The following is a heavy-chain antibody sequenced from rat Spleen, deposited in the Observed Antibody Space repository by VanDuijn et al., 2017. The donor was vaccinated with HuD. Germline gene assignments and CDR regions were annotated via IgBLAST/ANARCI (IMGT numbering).Heavy chain of an antibody. D-gene: IGHD2-5*01. CDR3: TRRDDTYYYFDY. V-gene: IGHV5-46*01. Sequence: EVQLVESGGGLVQPGRSVELSCAASGFTFSSFPMAWVRQAPTKGLEWVATISTKGDITYYRDSVRGRFTISRHNARNTLYLQMNSLRSEDTATYYCTRRDDTYYYFDYWGQGVMVTVSS. CDR1: GFTFSSFP. CDR2: ISTKGDIT. J-gene: IGHJ2*01.